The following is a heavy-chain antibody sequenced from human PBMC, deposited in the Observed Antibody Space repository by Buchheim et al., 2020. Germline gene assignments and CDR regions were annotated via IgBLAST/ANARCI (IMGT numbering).Heavy chain of an antibody. CDR2: ISYDGNNK. V-gene: IGHV3-30*18. Sequence: QVQLVESGGGVVQPGRSLRLSCAASGVIFSIYGIHWVRQAPGKGLEWVALISYDGNNKHYADSVKGRFTISRDNYNNALYLQMNSLRAEDTAVYYCAKDSVLGTTYYYYGMDVWGQGTT. CDR3: AKDSVLGTTYYYYGMDV. CDR1: GVIFSIYG. J-gene: IGHJ6*02. D-gene: IGHD1-7*01.